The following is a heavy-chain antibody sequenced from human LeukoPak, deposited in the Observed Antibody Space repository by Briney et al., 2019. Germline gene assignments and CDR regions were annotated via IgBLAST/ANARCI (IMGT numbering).Heavy chain of an antibody. CDR3: ARGSMTTVTINWFDP. J-gene: IGHJ5*02. D-gene: IGHD4-17*01. Sequence: ASVKVSCKXSGYTFTSYYMHWVRQAPGQGLEWMGRINPNSGGTNYAQKFQGRVTMTRDTSISTAYMELSRLRSDDTAVYYCARGSMTTVTINWFDPWGQGTLVTVSS. CDR2: INPNSGGT. CDR1: GYTFTSYY. V-gene: IGHV1-2*06.